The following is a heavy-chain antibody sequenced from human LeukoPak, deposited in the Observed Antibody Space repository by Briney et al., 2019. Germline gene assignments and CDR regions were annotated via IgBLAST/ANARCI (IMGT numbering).Heavy chain of an antibody. CDR3: ARDSFSSSWPKWFDP. CDR2: VHHTGRT. Sequence: SETLSLTCTVSGGSISSYYWSWIRQPPGKGLEWIGYVHHTGRTDYNPSLKSRVTISIDTSKTQFSLRLSSATAADTAVYYCARDSFSSSWPKWFDPWGQGILVAVSS. V-gene: IGHV4-59*01. D-gene: IGHD6-13*01. CDR1: GGSISSYY. J-gene: IGHJ5*02.